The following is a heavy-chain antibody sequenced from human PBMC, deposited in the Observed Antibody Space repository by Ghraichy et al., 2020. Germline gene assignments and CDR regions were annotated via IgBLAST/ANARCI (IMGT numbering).Heavy chain of an antibody. CDR2: IYYSGST. Sequence: SETLSLTCTVSGGSISSYYWSWIRQPPGKGLEWIGYIYYSGSTNYNPSLKSRVTISVDTSKNQFSLKLSSVTAADTAVYYCARDQIPQRGYYYGMDVWGQGTPVTVSS. CDR3: ARDQIPQRGYYYGMDV. J-gene: IGHJ6*02. CDR1: GGSISSYY. V-gene: IGHV4-59*01.